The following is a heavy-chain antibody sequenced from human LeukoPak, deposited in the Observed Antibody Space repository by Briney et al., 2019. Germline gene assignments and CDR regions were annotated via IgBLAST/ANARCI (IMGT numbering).Heavy chain of an antibody. CDR1: GYSISSGYY. D-gene: IGHD5-18*01. J-gene: IGHJ6*03. V-gene: IGHV4-38-2*02. Sequence: PSETLSLTCTVSGYSISSGYYWGWIRQPQGKGLEWIGSIYHSGSTYYNPSLKSRVTISVDMSKNQFSLKLRSVTAADTAVYYCARTTEGGYTYDYFYYYYMDVWGKGTTVTISS. CDR3: ARTTEGGYTYDYFYYYYMDV. CDR2: IYHSGST.